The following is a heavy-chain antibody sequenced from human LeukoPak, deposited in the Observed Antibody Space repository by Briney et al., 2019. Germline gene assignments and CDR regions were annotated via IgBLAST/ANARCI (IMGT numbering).Heavy chain of an antibody. V-gene: IGHV3-21*01. CDR1: GFTFSSYS. Sequence: GGSLGLPCAASGFTFSSYSMNWVRQAPGKGLEWVSSISSSSSYIYYADSVKGRFTISRGNAKNSLYLQMNSLRAEDTAVYYCARDISYCSGGSCYSSAFDIWGQGTMVTVSS. J-gene: IGHJ3*02. CDR2: ISSSSSYI. CDR3: ARDISYCSGGSCYSSAFDI. D-gene: IGHD2-15*01.